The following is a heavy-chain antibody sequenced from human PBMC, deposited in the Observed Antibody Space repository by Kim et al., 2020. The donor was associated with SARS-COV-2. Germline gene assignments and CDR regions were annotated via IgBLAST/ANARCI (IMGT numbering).Heavy chain of an antibody. CDR2: IWYDGSNK. CDR3: AKGDYYGSGSYYEPFYGMDV. V-gene: IGHV3-33*06. D-gene: IGHD3-10*01. J-gene: IGHJ6*02. CDR1: GFTFSSYG. Sequence: GGSLRLSCAASGFTFSSYGMHWVRQAPGKGLEWVAVIWYDGSNKYYADSVKGRFTISRDNSKNTLYLQMNSLRAEDTAVYYCAKGDYYGSGSYYEPFYGMDVWGQGTTVTVSS.